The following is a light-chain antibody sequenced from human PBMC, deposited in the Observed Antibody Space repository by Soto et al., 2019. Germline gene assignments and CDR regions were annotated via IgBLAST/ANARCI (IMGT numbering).Light chain of an antibody. CDR3: QQSGSSPLT. J-gene: IGKJ4*01. Sequence: EIVLTQSPGTLSLSPGERATLSCRASQTINSDYLAWYQQKPGQPPRLLIYGASSRATGIPDRFSGSGSGTDFTLTISRLEPEDFAVYYCQQSGSSPLTFGGGTKVEIK. CDR2: GAS. V-gene: IGKV3-20*01. CDR1: QTINSDY.